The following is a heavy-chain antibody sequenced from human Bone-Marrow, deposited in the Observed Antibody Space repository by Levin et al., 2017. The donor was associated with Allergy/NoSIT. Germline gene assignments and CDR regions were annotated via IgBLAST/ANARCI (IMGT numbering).Heavy chain of an antibody. D-gene: IGHD2-2*01. CDR3: ARGGCGSTSCFTRPDY. CDR2: INSDGSNT. Sequence: GESLKISCAASGFTFSSSWMHWVRQAPGKGLVWVSRINSDGSNTDYADSVKGRFTISRDNAKNTLYLQMNSLRAEDTAVYYGARGGCGSTSCFTRPDYWGQGTLVTVSS. CDR1: GFTFSSSW. J-gene: IGHJ4*02. V-gene: IGHV3-74*01.